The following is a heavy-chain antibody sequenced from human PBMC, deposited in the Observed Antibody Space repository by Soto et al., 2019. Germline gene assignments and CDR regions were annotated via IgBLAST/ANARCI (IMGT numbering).Heavy chain of an antibody. J-gene: IGHJ4*02. CDR2: ISGSGDNT. Sequence: GESLKISCAASGFTFSTYAMSWVRQAPGKGLEWVSGISGSGDNTYYADSVKGRFTISRDNSKNTLYLQMNSLRAEDTAVYHCAVRRIGSYFDSWGQGTLVTVSS. D-gene: IGHD3-10*01. CDR3: AVRRIGSYFDS. V-gene: IGHV3-23*01. CDR1: GFTFSTYA.